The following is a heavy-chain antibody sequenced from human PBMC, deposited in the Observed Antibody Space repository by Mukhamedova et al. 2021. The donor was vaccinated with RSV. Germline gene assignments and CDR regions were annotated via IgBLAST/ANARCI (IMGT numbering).Heavy chain of an antibody. CDR2: IDHSGTT. J-gene: IGHJ5*01. V-gene: IGHV4-38-2*02. CDR3: ARDIPSGRFDS. Sequence: GWIRQPPGKGLEWIGSIDHSGTTYYAPSLKSRVTISVDTSKNQFSLKLNFLTAADTAVYYCARDIPSGRFDSWGQGTLVTFSS. D-gene: IGHD1-26*01.